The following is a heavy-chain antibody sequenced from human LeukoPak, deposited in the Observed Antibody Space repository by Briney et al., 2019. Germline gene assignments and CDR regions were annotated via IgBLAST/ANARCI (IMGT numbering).Heavy chain of an antibody. D-gene: IGHD3-22*01. J-gene: IGHJ3*02. CDR3: ARESGAKTYYYDSSGYYGDAFDI. Sequence: GGSLRLSCAASGVTFSSYAMHWVRQAPGKGLEWVAVISYDGSNKYYADSVKGRFTISRDNSKNTLYLQMNSLRAEDTAVYYCARESGAKTYYYDSSGYYGDAFDIWGQGTMVTVSS. V-gene: IGHV3-30-3*01. CDR1: GVTFSSYA. CDR2: ISYDGSNK.